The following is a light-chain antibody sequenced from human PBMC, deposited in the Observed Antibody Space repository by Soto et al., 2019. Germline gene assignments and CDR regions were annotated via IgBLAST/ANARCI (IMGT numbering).Light chain of an antibody. J-gene: IGKJ4*01. CDR3: QQLRSYPLS. V-gene: IGKV1-5*01. CDR1: QSISSW. Sequence: DIQMTQSPSTLSASVGDRVTITCRASQSISSWLAWFQQKPGKAPKLLIYDASNLESGVPSRFSGSESGTEFTLTINSLQPEDSATYYCQQLRSYPLSFGGGTKVEI. CDR2: DAS.